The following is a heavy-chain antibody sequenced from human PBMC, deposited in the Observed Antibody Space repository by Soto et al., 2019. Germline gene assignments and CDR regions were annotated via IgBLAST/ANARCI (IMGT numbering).Heavy chain of an antibody. CDR3: ARDKGISTYYDFWRGYYSGVSYYMDV. CDR1: GFTFSSYW. J-gene: IGHJ6*03. Sequence: EVQLVESGGGLVQPGGSLRLSCAASGFTFSSYWMSWVRQAPGKGLEWVANIKQDGSEKYYVDSVKGRFTISRDNAKNSLYLKMNSLSAEDTDVYYCARDKGISTYYDFWRGYYSGVSYYMDVWGKGTTVTVSS. V-gene: IGHV3-7*05. CDR2: IKQDGSEK. D-gene: IGHD3-3*01.